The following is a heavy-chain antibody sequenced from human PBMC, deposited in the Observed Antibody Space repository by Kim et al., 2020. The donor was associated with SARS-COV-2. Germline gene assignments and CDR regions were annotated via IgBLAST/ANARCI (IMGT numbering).Heavy chain of an antibody. CDR3: SKNSGSYFGWFDP. J-gene: IGHJ5*02. Sequence: GGSLRLSCSVSGFTFRSYAMTWVRQAPGKGLEWVSIISGSGGVINYADSVKGRFTISRDNSKNTVFLQMDSLRADDTAIYYCSKNSGSYFGWFDPWGQGT. D-gene: IGHD1-26*01. V-gene: IGHV3-23*01. CDR1: GFTFRSYA. CDR2: ISGSGGVI.